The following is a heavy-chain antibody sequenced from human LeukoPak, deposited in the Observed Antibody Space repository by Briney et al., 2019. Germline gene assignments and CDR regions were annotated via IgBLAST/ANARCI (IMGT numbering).Heavy chain of an antibody. CDR3: ARDRYCSGRSCYGPPDY. D-gene: IGHD2-15*01. CDR1: GDSISSRSYY. J-gene: IGHJ4*02. CDR2: IYYSEGT. V-gene: IGHV4-39*07. Sequence: SETLSLTCTVSGDSISSRSYYWGWIRQPPGKGLEWIGSIYYSEGTYYNPSLKSRVTISIDTSKNQFSLKLNSVTAADTAVYYCARDRYCSGRSCYGPPDYWGQGVLITVSS.